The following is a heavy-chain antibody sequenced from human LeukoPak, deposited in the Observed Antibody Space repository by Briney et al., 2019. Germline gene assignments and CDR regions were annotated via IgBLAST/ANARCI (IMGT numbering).Heavy chain of an antibody. CDR2: INHSGST. D-gene: IGHD6-25*01. J-gene: IGHJ4*02. V-gene: IGHV4-34*01. Sequence: SETLSLTCAVYGGSFSGYYWSWIRQPPGKGLEWIGEINHSGSTNYNPSLKSRVTISVDTSKNQFSLKLSSVTAADTAVYYCARDSRAAVDYWGQGTLVTVSS. CDR1: GGSFSGYY. CDR3: ARDSRAAVDY.